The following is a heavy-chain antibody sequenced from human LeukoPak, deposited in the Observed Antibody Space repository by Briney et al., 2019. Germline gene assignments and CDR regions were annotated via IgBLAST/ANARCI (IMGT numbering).Heavy chain of an antibody. CDR3: ARAVGYCSSTSCYPYDY. V-gene: IGHV1-3*01. D-gene: IGHD2-2*01. Sequence: ASVKVSCKASGYIFTDYYMHWVRQAPGQRLEWMGWINAGNGNTKYSQKFQGRVTITRDTSASTAYMELSSLRSEDTAVYYCARAVGYCSSTSCYPYDYWGQGTLVTVSS. CDR1: GYIFTDYY. J-gene: IGHJ4*01. CDR2: INAGNGNT.